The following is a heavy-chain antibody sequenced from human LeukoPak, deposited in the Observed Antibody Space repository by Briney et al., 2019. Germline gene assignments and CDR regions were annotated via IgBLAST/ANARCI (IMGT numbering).Heavy chain of an antibody. CDR2: IYSGGST. CDR1: GFTVSSNY. J-gene: IGHJ6*02. V-gene: IGHV3-53*01. Sequence: GGSLRLSCAASGFTVSSNYMSWVRQAPGKGLEWVSVIYSGGSTYYADSVKGRFTISRDNAKNTVYLQMNSLRAEDTAVYYCARGNYHAMDVWGQGTTVTVSS. CDR3: ARGNYHAMDV.